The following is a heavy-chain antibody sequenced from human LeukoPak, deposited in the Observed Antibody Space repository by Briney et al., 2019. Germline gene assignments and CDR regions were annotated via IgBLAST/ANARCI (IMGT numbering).Heavy chain of an antibody. CDR2: IIPIFGTA. CDR1: GGTFSSYA. CDR3: AHSSTRGSYYYYYMDV. Sequence: AASVKVSCKASGGTFSSYAISWVRQAPGQGLEWMGGIIPIFGTANYAQKFQGRVTITTDESTSTAYMELSSLRSEDTAVYYCAHSSTRGSYYYYYMDVWGKGTTVTVSS. V-gene: IGHV1-69*05. D-gene: IGHD2-2*01. J-gene: IGHJ6*03.